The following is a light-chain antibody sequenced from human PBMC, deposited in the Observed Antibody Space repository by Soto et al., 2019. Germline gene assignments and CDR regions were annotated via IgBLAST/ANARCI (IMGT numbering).Light chain of an antibody. Sequence: EIVLTQSPGTLSLSPGERATLSCRASQSVTSGYLAWYQQQPNQAPRLLIYGASYRATDIPDRFSGGGSVTDFTLTISRLEPEDVAVYYCQHYSSSPPAITFGQGTRLEIK. CDR2: GAS. CDR1: QSVTSGY. V-gene: IGKV3-20*01. J-gene: IGKJ5*01. CDR3: QHYSSSPPAIT.